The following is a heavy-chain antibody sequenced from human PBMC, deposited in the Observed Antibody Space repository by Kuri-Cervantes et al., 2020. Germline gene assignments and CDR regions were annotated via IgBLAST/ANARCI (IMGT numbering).Heavy chain of an antibody. Sequence: GSLRLSCAVSGYSINSGYYWGWIRQPPGKGLEWIGSIYHSGTTYFHPSLKSRVTISVDKSKNQFSLRLSSVTAADTAIYYCARRFYAIFGVVPFDYWGQGALVTVSS. V-gene: IGHV4-38-2*01. CDR2: IYHSGTT. D-gene: IGHD3-3*01. CDR3: ARRFYAIFGVVPFDY. CDR1: GYSINSGYY. J-gene: IGHJ4*02.